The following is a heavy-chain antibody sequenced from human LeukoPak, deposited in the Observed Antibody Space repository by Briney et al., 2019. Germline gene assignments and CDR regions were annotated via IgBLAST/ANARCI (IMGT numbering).Heavy chain of an antibody. J-gene: IGHJ4*02. D-gene: IGHD2-2*01. CDR1: GFTFSSYS. V-gene: IGHV3-48*01. Sequence: GGSLRLSCAASGFTFSSYSMNWVRQAPGKGLEWVSYISSSSSTIYYADSVKGRFTISRDNAKNSLYLQMNSLGAEDTAVYYCARDLCSSTSCYPDYWGQGTLVTVSS. CDR3: ARDLCSSTSCYPDY. CDR2: ISSSSSTI.